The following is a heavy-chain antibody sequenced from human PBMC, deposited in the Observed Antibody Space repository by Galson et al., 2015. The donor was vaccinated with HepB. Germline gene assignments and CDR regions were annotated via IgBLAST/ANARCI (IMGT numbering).Heavy chain of an antibody. CDR1: GFTFDDYA. CDR3: AKDNREAEKSIWEGASDYDFSPAYYYYMDV. CDR2: ISWNSGSI. J-gene: IGHJ6*03. D-gene: IGHD3-3*01. V-gene: IGHV3-9*01. Sequence: LRLSCAASGFTFDDYAMHWVRPAPGKGLELVSGISWNSGSIGYADSVKGRFTISRDNAKNSLYLQMNSLRAEDTSLYYCAKDNREAEKSIWEGASDYDFSPAYYYYMDVWGKGTTVTVSS.